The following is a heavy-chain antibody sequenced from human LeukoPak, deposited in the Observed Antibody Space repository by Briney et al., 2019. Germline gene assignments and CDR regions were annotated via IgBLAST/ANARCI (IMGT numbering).Heavy chain of an antibody. CDR3: ARASRWLAFDN. Sequence: GGSLRLSCVASRFTFSNNHMNWVRQAPGKGLEWVSVIYNGDNTYYADSVQGRFTISKDNSKNTLYLQMNSLRPEDTAVYFCARASRWLAFDNGGQGTLVTVS. J-gene: IGHJ4*02. D-gene: IGHD6-19*01. CDR2: IYNGDNT. CDR1: RFTFSNNH. V-gene: IGHV3-66*01.